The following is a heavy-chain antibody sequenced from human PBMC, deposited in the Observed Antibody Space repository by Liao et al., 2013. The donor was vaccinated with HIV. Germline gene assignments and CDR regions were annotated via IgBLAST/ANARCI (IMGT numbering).Heavy chain of an antibody. Sequence: QVRLQESGPGLVKPSQTLSLTCTVSGDLIRRDNYYWTWIRQPAGKGLEWIGHIYTGMSTTGTTNYNPSLKSRVSISADTSSNHVSLKLTSVTAADTAVYYCARSQNSYGYVFYYYYYMDVWGKGTTVTVSS. CDR3: ARSQNSYGYVFYYYYYMDV. V-gene: IGHV4-61*02. J-gene: IGHJ6*03. CDR2: IYTGMSTTGTT. D-gene: IGHD5-18*01. CDR1: GDLIRRDNYY.